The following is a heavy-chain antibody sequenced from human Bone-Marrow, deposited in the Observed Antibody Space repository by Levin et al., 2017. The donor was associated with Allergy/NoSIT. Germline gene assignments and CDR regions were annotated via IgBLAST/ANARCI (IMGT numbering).Heavy chain of an antibody. D-gene: IGHD2-15*01. CDR2: ISYDGSNK. CDR3: ASIGGQNWFDP. CDR1: GFPFSSYA. J-gene: IGHJ5*02. V-gene: IGHV3-30-3*01. Sequence: LSLTCAASGFPFSSYAMHWVRQAPGKGLEWVAVISYDGSNKYYADSVKGRFTISRDNSKNTLYLQMNSLRAEDTAVYYCASIGGQNWFDPWGQGTLVTVSS.